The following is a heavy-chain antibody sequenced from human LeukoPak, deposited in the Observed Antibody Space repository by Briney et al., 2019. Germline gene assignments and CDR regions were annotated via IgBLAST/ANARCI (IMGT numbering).Heavy chain of an antibody. CDR3: ASPHYDGAFDI. J-gene: IGHJ3*02. Sequence: GASVKVSCKASGYTFTGYYMHWVRQAPGQGLEWMGIINPSGGSTSYAQKFQGRVTMTRDISTSTVYMELSSLRSDDTAVYYCASPHYDGAFDIWGQGTMVTVSS. CDR1: GYTFTGYY. CDR2: INPSGGST. V-gene: IGHV1-46*01. D-gene: IGHD3-22*01.